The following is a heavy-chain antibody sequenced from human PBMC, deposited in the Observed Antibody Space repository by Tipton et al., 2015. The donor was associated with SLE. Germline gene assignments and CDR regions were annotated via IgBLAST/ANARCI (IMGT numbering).Heavy chain of an antibody. CDR3: ARHAGDYAYFDS. D-gene: IGHD4-17*01. V-gene: IGHV4-39*07. Sequence: TLSLTCTVSGGSVSSSSYYWGWIRQPPGKGLEWIGNIYHSGNTYYNPSLKSRVTISVDTSKNQFSLKLSSVTAADTAVYYCARHAGDYAYFDSWGQGTLVTVSS. J-gene: IGHJ4*02. CDR1: GGSVSSSSYY. CDR2: IYHSGNT.